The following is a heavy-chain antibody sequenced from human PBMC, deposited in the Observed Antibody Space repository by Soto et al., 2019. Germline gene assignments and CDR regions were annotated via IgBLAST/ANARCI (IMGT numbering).Heavy chain of an antibody. Sequence: QVQLVQSGAEVKKPGSSVKVSCKASGGTFSSYTISWVRQAPGQGLEWMGRIIPILGIANYAQKFQGRVTITADKSTSTADMELSSLRSEDTAVYYCAREKELGRDYYYYGMDGWGQGTTVTVSS. V-gene: IGHV1-69*08. CDR3: AREKELGRDYYYYGMDG. D-gene: IGHD3-10*01. CDR2: IIPILGIA. CDR1: GGTFSSYT. J-gene: IGHJ6*02.